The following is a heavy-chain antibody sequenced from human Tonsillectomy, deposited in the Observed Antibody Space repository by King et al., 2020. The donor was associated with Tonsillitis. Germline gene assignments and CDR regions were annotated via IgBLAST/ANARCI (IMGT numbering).Heavy chain of an antibody. J-gene: IGHJ3*02. V-gene: IGHV3-23*04. Sequence: VQLVQSGGGLVQPGGSLRLSCAASGFTFSSYAMSWVRQAPAKGLEWVSVISGSGGSTYYADSVQGRFTISRDNSKNTQYLQMNSLRAEDTAVYYCAKDTRDVLRYFDSPSHAFDIWGQGTMVTVSS. CDR1: GFTFSSYA. D-gene: IGHD3-9*01. CDR2: ISGSGGST. CDR3: AKDTRDVLRYFDSPSHAFDI.